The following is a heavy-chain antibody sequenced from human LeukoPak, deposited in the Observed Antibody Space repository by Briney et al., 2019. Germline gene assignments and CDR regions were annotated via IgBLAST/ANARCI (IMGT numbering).Heavy chain of an antibody. CDR1: GDSVSSNSAA. D-gene: IGHD6-6*01. CDR2: TYYRSKWYN. V-gene: IGHV6-1*01. J-gene: IGHJ5*02. CDR3: ARDRDLPISSSSGWFDP. Sequence: SQTLSLTCAISGDSVSSNSAAWNWIRQSPSRGLEWLGRTYYRSKWYNDYAVSVESRITINPDTSKNQFSLQLNSVTPEDTAVYYCARDRDLPISSSSGWFDPWGQGTLVTVSS.